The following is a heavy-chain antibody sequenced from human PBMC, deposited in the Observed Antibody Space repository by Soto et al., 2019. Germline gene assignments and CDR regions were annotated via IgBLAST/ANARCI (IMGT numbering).Heavy chain of an antibody. J-gene: IGHJ6*02. Sequence: ASVKVSCKASGYTFTSYAMHCARQSPGQRLEWMGWINAGNGNTKYSQKFQGRVTITRDTSASTAYMELSSLRSEDTAVYYCAREADPTYYYGSGRYGMDVWGQGTTVTVSS. V-gene: IGHV1-3*01. D-gene: IGHD3-10*01. CDR1: GYTFTSYA. CDR2: INAGNGNT. CDR3: AREADPTYYYGSGRYGMDV.